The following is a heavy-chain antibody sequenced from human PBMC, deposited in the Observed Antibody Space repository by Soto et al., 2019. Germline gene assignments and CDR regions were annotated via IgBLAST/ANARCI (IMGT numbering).Heavy chain of an antibody. D-gene: IGHD3-3*01. V-gene: IGHV4-39*01. CDR3: ARPTNHYDFWSGYTYYKDV. CDR1: GGSISSSSYY. CDR2: IYYSGST. Sequence: PWETLSLTCTVSGGSISSSSYYWGWIRQPPGKGLEWIGSIYYSGSTYYNPSLKSRVTISVDTSKNQFSLKLSSVTAADTAVYYCARPTNHYDFWSGYTYYKDVWGKGTTVTVSS. J-gene: IGHJ6*03.